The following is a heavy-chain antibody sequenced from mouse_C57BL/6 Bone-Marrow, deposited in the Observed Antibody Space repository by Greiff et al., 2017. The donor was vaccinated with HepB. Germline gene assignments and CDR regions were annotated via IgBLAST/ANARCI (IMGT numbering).Heavy chain of an antibody. D-gene: IGHD1-1*01. Sequence: VQLQQSGAELVRPGASVKLSCTASGFNIKDDYMHWVKQRPEQGLEWIGWIDPENGDTEYASKFQGKATITADTSSNTAYLQLSSLTSEDTAVYYCTLSSHWYFDVWGTGTTVTVSS. V-gene: IGHV14-4*01. CDR2: IDPENGDT. J-gene: IGHJ1*03. CDR3: TLSSHWYFDV. CDR1: GFNIKDDY.